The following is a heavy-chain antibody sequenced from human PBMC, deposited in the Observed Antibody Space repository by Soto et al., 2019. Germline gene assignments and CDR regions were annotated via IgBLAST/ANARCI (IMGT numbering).Heavy chain of an antibody. CDR2: ISYDGSNK. Sequence: QVQLVESGGGVVQPGRSLRLSCAASGFTFSSYGMHWVRQARGKGLEWVAVISYDGSNKYYADSVKGRFTISRDNSKNTLYLQMNSLRAEDTAVYYCATNIPEYYYDSSGGNYWGQGTLVTVSS. CDR3: ATNIPEYYYDSSGGNY. D-gene: IGHD3-22*01. V-gene: IGHV3-30*03. J-gene: IGHJ4*02. CDR1: GFTFSSYG.